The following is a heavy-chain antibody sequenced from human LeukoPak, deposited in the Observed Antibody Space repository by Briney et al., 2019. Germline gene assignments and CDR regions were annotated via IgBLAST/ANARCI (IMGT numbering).Heavy chain of an antibody. CDR1: GFTFSSYA. D-gene: IGHD4-17*01. J-gene: IGHJ4*02. CDR2: INGVGSST. V-gene: IGHV3-23*01. Sequence: GGSLRLSCVVSGFTFSSYAMSWVRQAPGKGLEWVSAINGVGSSTYYADSVKGRFTISRDNSKNTLYLQMNSLRAEDTAVYYCAKDLHGDYTFFDYWGQGTLVSVSS. CDR3: AKDLHGDYTFFDY.